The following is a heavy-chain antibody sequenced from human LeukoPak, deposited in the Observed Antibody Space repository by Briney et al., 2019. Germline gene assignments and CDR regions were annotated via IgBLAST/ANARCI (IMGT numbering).Heavy chain of an antibody. CDR1: GFTLSNYW. V-gene: IGHV3-74*01. J-gene: IGHJ4*02. CDR2: IKSDGSST. D-gene: IGHD3-22*01. CDR3: ALFSIVVGDTAY. Sequence: RGSLRLSCAASGFTLSNYWMHWVRQVPGKGVGWVSRIKSDGSSTNYAGSVKGRFTISRDNAKNTLYLKMNNLGAEATAIYYCALFSIVVGDTAYWGQGTLVTVSS.